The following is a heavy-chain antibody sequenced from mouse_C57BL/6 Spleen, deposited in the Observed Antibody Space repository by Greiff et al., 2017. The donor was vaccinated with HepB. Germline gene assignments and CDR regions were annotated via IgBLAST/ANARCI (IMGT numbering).Heavy chain of an antibody. CDR2: IYPGDGDT. J-gene: IGHJ2*01. V-gene: IGHV1-82*01. CDR3: ARWGLLGYFDY. CDR1: GYAFSSSW. Sequence: VQLQQSGPELVKPGASVKISCKASGYAFSSSWMNWVKQRPGKGLEWIGRIYPGDGDTNYNGKFKGKATLTADKSSSTAYMQLSSLTSEDSAVYFCARWGLLGYFDYWGQGTTLTVSS. D-gene: IGHD2-3*01.